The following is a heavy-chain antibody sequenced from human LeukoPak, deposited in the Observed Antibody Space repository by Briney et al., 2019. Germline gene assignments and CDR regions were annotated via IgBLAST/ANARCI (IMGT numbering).Heavy chain of an antibody. V-gene: IGHV3-23*01. CDR1: GFIFSEYA. CDR2: VGGDDAT. J-gene: IGHJ4*02. CDR3: ARGDFDY. Sequence: GGPLRLSCAASGFIFSEYAMNWVRQAPGKGLEWVAVVGGDDATFYRDSVKGRFTISRDNSKNTLSLQMNSLRLEDTAVYYCARGDFDYWGQGVLVSVSS.